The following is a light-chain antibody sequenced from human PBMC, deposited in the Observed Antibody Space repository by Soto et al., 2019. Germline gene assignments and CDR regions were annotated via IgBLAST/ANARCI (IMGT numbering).Light chain of an antibody. CDR2: DVT. CDR3: CSYAGYYTLV. J-gene: IGLJ2*01. Sequence: QSVLTQPRSVSGSPGQSVTISCTGTSSDVGGYNYVSWYQQHPGKAPKLMIYDVTKRPSGVPDRFSGSKSGNTASLAISGLQPEDEADYYCCSYAGYYTLVFGGGTQLTVL. CDR1: SSDVGGYNY. V-gene: IGLV2-11*01.